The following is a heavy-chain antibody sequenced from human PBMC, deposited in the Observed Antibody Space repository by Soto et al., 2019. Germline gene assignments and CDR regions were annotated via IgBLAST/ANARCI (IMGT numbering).Heavy chain of an antibody. D-gene: IGHD2-2*01. J-gene: IGHJ4*02. CDR1: GFTFSSYS. V-gene: IGHV3-21*01. Sequence: EVQLVESGGGLVKPGGSLRLSCAASGFTFSSYSMNWVRQAPGKGLEWVSSISSSSSYIYYADSVKGRFTISRDNAKNSLYLQMNSLRAEDTAVYYCARDTRGIVVVPAATGDFDYWGQGTLVTVSS. CDR2: ISSSSSYI. CDR3: ARDTRGIVVVPAATGDFDY.